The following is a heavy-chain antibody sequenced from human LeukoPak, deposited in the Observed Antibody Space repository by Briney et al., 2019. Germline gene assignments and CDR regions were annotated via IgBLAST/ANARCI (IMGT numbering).Heavy chain of an antibody. Sequence: GGSLRLSCAVSGFTFSHYAMSWVRQAPGTGLEWVGSLTDSGDATYYADSVKGRLPISIDNSNSTLYLHISGLRDEDTAVYYCARGYSHNSGGWLDPWGQGTLVTVSS. CDR2: LTDSGDAT. D-gene: IGHD5-12*01. J-gene: IGHJ5*02. V-gene: IGHV3-23*01. CDR1: GFTFSHYA. CDR3: ARGYSHNSGGWLDP.